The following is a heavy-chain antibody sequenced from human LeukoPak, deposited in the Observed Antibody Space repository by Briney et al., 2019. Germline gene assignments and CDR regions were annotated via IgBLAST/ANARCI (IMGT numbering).Heavy chain of an antibody. CDR3: ASDAASGSYIFDY. CDR1: GGTFSSYA. D-gene: IGHD3-10*01. J-gene: IGHJ4*02. V-gene: IGHV1-69*13. Sequence: SVKVSCMASGGTFSSYAISWVRQAPGQGLEWMGGIIPIFGTANYAQKFQGRVTITADESTSTAYMELSSLRSEDTAVYYRASDAASGSYIFDYWGQGTLVTVSS. CDR2: IIPIFGTA.